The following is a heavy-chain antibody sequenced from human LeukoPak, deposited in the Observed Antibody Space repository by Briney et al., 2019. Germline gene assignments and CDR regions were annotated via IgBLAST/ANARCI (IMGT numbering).Heavy chain of an antibody. J-gene: IGHJ4*02. Sequence: QPGGSLRLSCAATGLTFSTNSMNWVRQAPGKGLEWVSYISFSSSTIYYADSVKGRFTISRDNAKNLLYLQMNSLRAEDTAVYYCAREAPRGTSSNPYYFDSWGQGTLVTVSS. CDR1: GLTFSTNS. CDR2: ISFSSSTI. CDR3: AREAPRGTSSNPYYFDS. V-gene: IGHV3-48*01. D-gene: IGHD6-6*01.